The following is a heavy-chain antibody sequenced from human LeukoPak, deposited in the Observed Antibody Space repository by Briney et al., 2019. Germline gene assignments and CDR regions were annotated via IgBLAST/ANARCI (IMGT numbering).Heavy chain of an antibody. V-gene: IGHV1-69*06. CDR1: GGTFSSYA. CDR2: IIPIFGTA. D-gene: IGHD6-19*01. Sequence: SVKVSCKASGGTFSSYAISRVRQAPGQGLEWMGGIIPIFGTANYAQKFQGRVTITADKSTSTAYMELSSLRSEDTAVYYCASLSWGAVTGTVSYFQHWGQGTLVTVSS. J-gene: IGHJ1*01. CDR3: ASLSWGAVTGTVSYFQH.